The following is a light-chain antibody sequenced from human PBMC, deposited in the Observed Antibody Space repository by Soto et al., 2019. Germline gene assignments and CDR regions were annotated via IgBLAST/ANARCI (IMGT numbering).Light chain of an antibody. CDR2: STS. CDR1: QGITND. V-gene: IGKV1-17*02. CDR3: LQHNTYPLT. Sequence: DIQMTQSPPSLSASVGDRVTITCRASQGITNDLGWYQQKPGKAPRLLIYSTSTLQSGVPSRFSGSFSETDFTLTISDLQPEYFATYYCLQHNTYPLTFGGGTKVEIK. J-gene: IGKJ4*01.